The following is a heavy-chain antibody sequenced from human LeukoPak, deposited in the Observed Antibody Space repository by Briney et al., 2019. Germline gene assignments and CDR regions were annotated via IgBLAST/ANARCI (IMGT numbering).Heavy chain of an antibody. J-gene: IGHJ4*02. CDR3: AKPPMGSSSSWGYFDY. V-gene: IGHV3-9*01. CDR1: GFTFDDYA. CDR2: LSWNGNNI. D-gene: IGHD6-13*01. Sequence: HSGGSLRLSCAGSGFTFDDYAMHWVRQGPGKGLEWVSGLSWNGNNIDYADSVKGRFTISRDNAKNTLYLQMNSLRAEDTAVYYCAKPPMGSSSSWGYFDYWGQGTLVTVSS.